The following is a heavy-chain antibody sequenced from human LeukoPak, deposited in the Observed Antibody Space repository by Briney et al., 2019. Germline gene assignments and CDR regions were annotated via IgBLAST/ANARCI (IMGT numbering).Heavy chain of an antibody. V-gene: IGHV3-23*01. CDR1: GFTFSSFA. Sequence: PGGSLRLSCAASGFTFSSFAMTWVRQAPGKGLEWVSGISGSGGNTYYADSVKGRCTISRDNSKNTLYLQMNSLRAEDTVVYYCAKDASPYYWGQGTLVTVSS. CDR3: AKDASPYY. CDR2: ISGSGGNT. J-gene: IGHJ4*02.